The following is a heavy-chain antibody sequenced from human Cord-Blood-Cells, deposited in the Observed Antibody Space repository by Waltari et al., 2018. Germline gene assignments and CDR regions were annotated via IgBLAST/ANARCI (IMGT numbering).Heavy chain of an antibody. J-gene: IGHJ4*02. CDR3: ARDYIGGGYSDSFDY. CDR1: GYTFTGSY. D-gene: IGHD1-1*01. Sequence: QVQLVQSGAEVKKPGPSVKVSCKASGYTFTGSYMHLVLQAPGQGLEWMGRINPNSGGTNNAQKFQGRVTMTRDTSISTAYMELSRLRSDDTAVYYCARDYIGGGYSDSFDYWGQGTLVTVSS. CDR2: INPNSGGT. V-gene: IGHV1-2*02.